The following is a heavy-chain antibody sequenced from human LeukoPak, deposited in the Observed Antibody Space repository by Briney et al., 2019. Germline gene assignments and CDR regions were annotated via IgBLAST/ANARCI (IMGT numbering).Heavy chain of an antibody. D-gene: IGHD3-10*01. CDR2: INTNTGNP. Sequence: GASVKVSCMASGYTFTSYAMNWVRQAPGQGLEWMGGINTNTGNPTYAQGFTGRFVFSLDTSVSTAYLQISSLKAEDTAVYYCARDPPGYGSGSFPSDYWGQGTLVTVSS. CDR3: ARDPPGYGSGSFPSDY. J-gene: IGHJ4*02. V-gene: IGHV7-4-1*02. CDR1: GYTFTSYA.